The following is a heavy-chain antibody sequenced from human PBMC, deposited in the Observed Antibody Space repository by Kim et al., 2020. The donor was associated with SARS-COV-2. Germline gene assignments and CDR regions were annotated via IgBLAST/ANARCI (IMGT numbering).Heavy chain of an antibody. CDR1: GFTFSSYA. J-gene: IGHJ6*02. D-gene: IGHD2-2*03. CDR2: ISYDGSNK. CDR3: ARGAGYDYYYYGMDV. V-gene: IGHV3-30*04. Sequence: GGSLRLSCAASGFTFSSYAMHWVRQAPGKGLEWVAVISYDGSNKYYADSVKGRFTISRDNSKNTLYLQMNSLRAEDTAVYYCARGAGYDYYYYGMDVWG.